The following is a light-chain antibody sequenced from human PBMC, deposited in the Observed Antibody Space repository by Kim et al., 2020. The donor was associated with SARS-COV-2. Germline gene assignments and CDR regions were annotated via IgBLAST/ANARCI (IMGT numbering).Light chain of an antibody. CDR1: KLGDKY. V-gene: IGLV3-1*01. Sequence: VSPGQTASRTCSGDKLGDKYACWFQHKPGQSPVLVIYQDSKRPSGTPERFSGSNSGNTATLTISGTQAMDEADYYCQAWDSSTAVVFGGGTQLTVL. CDR3: QAWDSSTAVV. J-gene: IGLJ2*01. CDR2: QDS.